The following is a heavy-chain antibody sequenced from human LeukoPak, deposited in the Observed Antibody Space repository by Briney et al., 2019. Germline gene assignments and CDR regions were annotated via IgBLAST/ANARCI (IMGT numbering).Heavy chain of an antibody. CDR2: ISNDGRGT. CDR1: GFTFSHYW. Sequence: RGSLRLSCAASGFTFSHYWMHWVRQAPGKGLVWVSRISNDGRGTDYADSVEGRFTISRDNSKNTLYLQMNSLRAEDTAVYYCAKTSITMIVVVMEEDAFDIWGQGTMVTVSS. CDR3: AKTSITMIVVVMEEDAFDI. D-gene: IGHD3-22*01. V-gene: IGHV3-74*01. J-gene: IGHJ3*02.